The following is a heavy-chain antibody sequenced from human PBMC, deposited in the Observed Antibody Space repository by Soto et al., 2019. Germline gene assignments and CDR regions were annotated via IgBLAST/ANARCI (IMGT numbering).Heavy chain of an antibody. J-gene: IGHJ6*02. D-gene: IGHD1-1*01. Sequence: QVLLVQSGADVKKPGASVKVSCKASGYSFTSYGISWVRQAPGQGLEWMGWISGYNGNTNYAQKVQGRVTMTTETSTSTAYMELRSLRSDDTAVYYCARRTRWNDGGYHNYYMDVWGQGTTVTVSS. CDR2: ISGYNGNT. CDR1: GYSFTSYG. CDR3: ARRTRWNDGGYHNYYMDV. V-gene: IGHV1-18*01.